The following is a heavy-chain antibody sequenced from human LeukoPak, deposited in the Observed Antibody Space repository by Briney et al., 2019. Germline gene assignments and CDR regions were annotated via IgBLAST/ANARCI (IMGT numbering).Heavy chain of an antibody. CDR1: GFTFSSYS. V-gene: IGHV3-23*01. Sequence: GGSLRLSCAASGFTFSSYSTSWVRQAPGKGLEWVSVISGNGGDTFYADSVKGRFTISRDNSKHTLYLQMNSLRVEDTAVYYCAKGRTLVGGSTRSYDYWGQGTLVTVS. D-gene: IGHD1-26*01. CDR3: AKGRTLVGGSTRSYDY. CDR2: ISGNGGDT. J-gene: IGHJ4*02.